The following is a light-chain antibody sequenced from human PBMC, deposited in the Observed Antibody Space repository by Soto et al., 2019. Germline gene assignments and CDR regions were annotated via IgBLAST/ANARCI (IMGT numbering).Light chain of an antibody. Sequence: QSVLTQPRSVSGSPGQSVTISCTGTSSDVGGYDYVSWYQQHPGKAPQLMIYDVSERPSGVPDRFSGSKSGNTASLTISGLQAEDEADYDCCSYAGSYTYVFGTGTKVTVL. CDR3: CSYAGSYTYV. J-gene: IGLJ1*01. V-gene: IGLV2-11*01. CDR1: SSDVGGYDY. CDR2: DVS.